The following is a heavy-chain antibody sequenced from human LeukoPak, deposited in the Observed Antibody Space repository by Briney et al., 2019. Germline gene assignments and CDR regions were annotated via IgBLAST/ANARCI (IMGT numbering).Heavy chain of an antibody. Sequence: ASVTVSCKASGYSFNSQGMNWVRLAPGQGLEWMGWINTDSGNPTYAQGFTGRFVFSLDSSVSTAYLQISNLMPEDTAKYYCAREILRFDIWGRGTMVIVSS. J-gene: IGHJ3*02. CDR1: GYSFNSQG. V-gene: IGHV7-4-1*02. CDR2: INTDSGNP. CDR3: AREILRFDI.